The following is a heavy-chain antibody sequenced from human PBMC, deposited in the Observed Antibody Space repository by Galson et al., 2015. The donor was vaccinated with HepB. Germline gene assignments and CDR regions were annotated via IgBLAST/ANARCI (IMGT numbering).Heavy chain of an antibody. D-gene: IGHD5-18*01. CDR2: IYYSGST. CDR1: GGSISSYY. CDR3: ARHQAGYSYAPFDY. Sequence: SETLSLTCTVSGGSISSYYWSWIRQPPGKGLEWLGYIYYSGSTNYNPSLKSRVTISVDTSKNQFSLKLSSVTAADTAVYYCARHQAGYSYAPFDYWGQGTLVTVSS. V-gene: IGHV4-59*08. J-gene: IGHJ4*02.